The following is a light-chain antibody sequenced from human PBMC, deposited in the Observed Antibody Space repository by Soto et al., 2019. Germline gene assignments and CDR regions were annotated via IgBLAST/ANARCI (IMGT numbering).Light chain of an antibody. J-gene: IGLJ1*01. Sequence: QSVLTQPASVSGSPGQSITISCTGTSSDVGGYNYVSWYQQHPGKAPKLMINDVSNRPSGVSNRFSGSKSGNTASLTISGLQAEDEADYYCSSYTSSSILYVFGTGTKVTVL. CDR2: DVS. CDR1: SSDVGGYNY. V-gene: IGLV2-14*01. CDR3: SSYTSSSILYV.